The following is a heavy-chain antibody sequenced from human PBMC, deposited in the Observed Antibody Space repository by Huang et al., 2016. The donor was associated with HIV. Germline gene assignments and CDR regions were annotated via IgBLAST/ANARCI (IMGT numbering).Heavy chain of an antibody. CDR2: IYYGGPP. V-gene: IGHV4-39*01. J-gene: IGHJ4*02. CDR3: ARRQGSGYYFYFDY. D-gene: IGHD3-22*01. Sequence: QLQLQESGPGLVKPSDTLSLNCTISGGSIKSRNYYWGWVRQAPGKGLEWIGDIYYGGPPYYNPSLRSRVSLSVDTSKNQVTLKVNAVIAADTAVYYCARRQGSGYYFYFDYWGRGIPVTVSA. CDR1: GGSIKSRNYY.